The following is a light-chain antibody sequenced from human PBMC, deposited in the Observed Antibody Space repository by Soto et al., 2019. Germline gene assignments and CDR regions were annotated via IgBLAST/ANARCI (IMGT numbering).Light chain of an antibody. J-gene: IGLJ1*01. CDR3: SSYTDTKSLG. CDR2: DVT. CDR1: SSDIGRYNS. V-gene: IGLV2-8*01. Sequence: QSALTQSPSASGSPGQSVTISCTGTSSDIGRYNSVSWYQQHPGKAPKVMIYDVTKRPSGVPDRFSGSKSGNTASLTVSALQAEDEADYYCSSYTDTKSLGFGTGTKV.